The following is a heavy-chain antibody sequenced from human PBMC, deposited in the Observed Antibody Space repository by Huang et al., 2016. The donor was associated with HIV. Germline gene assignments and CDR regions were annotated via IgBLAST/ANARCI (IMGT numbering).Heavy chain of an antibody. CDR3: ARGTNWVFSWYFDL. J-gene: IGHJ2*01. CDR2: FYYSGST. CDR1: GASFSSHY. Sequence: QVQLQESGPGLVRPSETLSLTCTVSGASFSSHYWTWIRQPPGKGLEWIWNFYYSGSTNSDPALKSRVTISLDTAKNQFSLSLTSVTAADTAIYYCARGTNWVFSWYFDLWGRGTLVTVSS. V-gene: IGHV4-59*11. D-gene: IGHD7-27*01.